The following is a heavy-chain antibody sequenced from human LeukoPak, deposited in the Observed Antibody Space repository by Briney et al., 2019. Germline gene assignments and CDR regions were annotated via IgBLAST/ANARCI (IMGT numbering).Heavy chain of an antibody. V-gene: IGHV4-59*08. D-gene: IGHD2-21*01. CDR2: FTLSGTT. CDR3: ARWGESEWAFAS. J-gene: IGHJ4*02. Sequence: PSETLSLTCIVSGAYVTTYSWNWIRQSPGKGLEWIGYFTLSGTTSYSSSLKSRVTISRDTSKNQLSLNLTSVTAADTAVYYCARWGESEWAFASWGPGTLVTVSS. CDR1: GAYVTTYS.